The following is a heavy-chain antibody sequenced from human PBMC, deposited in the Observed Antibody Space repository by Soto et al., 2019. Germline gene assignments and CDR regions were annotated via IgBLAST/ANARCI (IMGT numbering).Heavy chain of an antibody. CDR2: IKQDGSEK. CDR1: GFTFSSYW. V-gene: IGHV3-7*01. D-gene: IGHD6-6*01. J-gene: IGHJ6*02. Sequence: GGSLRLSCAASGFTFSSYWMSWVRQAPGKGLEGVANIKQDGSEKYYVDSVKGRFTISRDNAKNSLYLQMNSLRAEDTAVYYCARDPXFREAAPPYYYYYGMDVWGQGTTVTVSS. CDR3: ARDPXFREAAPPYYYYYGMDV.